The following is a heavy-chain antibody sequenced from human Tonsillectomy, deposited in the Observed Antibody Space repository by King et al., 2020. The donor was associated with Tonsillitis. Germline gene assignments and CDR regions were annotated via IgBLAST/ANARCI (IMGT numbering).Heavy chain of an antibody. J-gene: IGHJ4*02. CDR2: IRGGGGST. CDR3: AKDANHDILTDNYFHY. Sequence: EVQLVESGGGLVQPGGSLRLSCVASGFTLSNYAMSWVRQAPGKGLEWLSGIRGGGGSTYYADSVKGRFTISRDNCKDTLYLQMNSLSAEDTAVYYCAKDANHDILTDNYFHYWGQGTLVTVSS. D-gene: IGHD3-9*01. V-gene: IGHV3-23*04. CDR1: GFTLSNYA.